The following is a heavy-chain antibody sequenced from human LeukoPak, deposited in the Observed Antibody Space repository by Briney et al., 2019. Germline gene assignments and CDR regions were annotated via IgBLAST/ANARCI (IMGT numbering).Heavy chain of an antibody. J-gene: IGHJ5*02. CDR3: ARAAKGFSWFDP. CDR1: GGSITSGSYY. V-gene: IGHV4-31*03. CDR2: IYYSGST. Sequence: PSETLSLTCTVSGGSITSGSYYWSWIRQHPEKGLEWIWYIYYSGSTYYNLSLKSRVTISVDTSKNQFSLKLSSVTAADTAVYYCARAAKGFSWFDPWGQGTLVTVSS.